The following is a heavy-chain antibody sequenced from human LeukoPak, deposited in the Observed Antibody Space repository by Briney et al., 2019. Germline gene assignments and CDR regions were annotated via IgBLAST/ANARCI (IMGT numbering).Heavy chain of an antibody. Sequence: SGRSLRLSCAASGFTFSSYAMYWVRQAPGKGLEWVALISSDGSNKYYADSVKGRFTISRDNSKNTLYLQMNSLRAEDTALYYCARDKIVGATVLDYWGQGSLVTVSS. CDR1: GFTFSSYA. V-gene: IGHV3-30-3*01. CDR3: ARDKIVGATVLDY. CDR2: ISSDGSNK. D-gene: IGHD1-26*01. J-gene: IGHJ4*02.